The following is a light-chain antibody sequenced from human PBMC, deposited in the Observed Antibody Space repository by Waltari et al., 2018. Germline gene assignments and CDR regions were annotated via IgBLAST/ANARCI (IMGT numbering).Light chain of an antibody. Sequence: DIVLTQSPGTLSLSPGERATLSCRASQSVGRTLAWYQQKPGQAPRLLIYGASSRATDSPDRFSGSGSGTDFSLTINRLEPEDFAVYFCQHYVRLPATFGQGTKVEIK. CDR2: GAS. CDR3: QHYVRLPAT. J-gene: IGKJ1*01. V-gene: IGKV3-20*01. CDR1: QSVGRT.